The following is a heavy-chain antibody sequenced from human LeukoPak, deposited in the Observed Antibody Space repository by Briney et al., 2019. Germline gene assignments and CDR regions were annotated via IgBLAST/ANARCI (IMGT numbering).Heavy chain of an antibody. Sequence: GGSLRLSCAASGFTFSDYYMSWIRQAPGKGLEWVSYISSSGSTIYYADSVKGRFTISRDNAKNSLYLQMDSLRAEDTAVYYCARDRNYYDSSGYHRVDYWGQGTLVTVSS. D-gene: IGHD3-22*01. CDR3: ARDRNYYDSSGYHRVDY. CDR2: ISSSGSTI. J-gene: IGHJ4*02. V-gene: IGHV3-11*04. CDR1: GFTFSDYY.